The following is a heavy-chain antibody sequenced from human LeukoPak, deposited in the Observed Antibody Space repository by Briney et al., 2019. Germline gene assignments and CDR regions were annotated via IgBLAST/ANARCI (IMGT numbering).Heavy chain of an antibody. CDR2: IKEDGTET. CDR1: GFTFSSYA. Sequence: GGSLRPSCAASGFTFSSYAMSWVRLAPGKGLEWVANIKEDGTETYYVDSVKGRFTISRDNAKNSLYLQMNSLRVEDTAVYYCAKEGRSLQTYWGQGTLVTVSS. D-gene: IGHD5-24*01. J-gene: IGHJ4*02. CDR3: AKEGRSLQTY. V-gene: IGHV3-7*03.